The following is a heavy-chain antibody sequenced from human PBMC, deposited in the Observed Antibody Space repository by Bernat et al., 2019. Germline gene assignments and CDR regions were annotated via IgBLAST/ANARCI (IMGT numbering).Heavy chain of an antibody. Sequence: EVQLVESGGGLVKPGGSLRLSCAASGFIFSSYNMNWVRQAPGKGLGWVSSISSSSAYIYYADSVKGRLTSARDNAKNSLYLQMNSLRAEDTAVYYCARESQDIGVVIAAVDLWGQGTMVTVSS. CDR2: ISSSSAYI. V-gene: IGHV3-21*01. J-gene: IGHJ3*01. D-gene: IGHD2-15*01. CDR1: GFIFSSYN. CDR3: ARESQDIGVVIAAVDL.